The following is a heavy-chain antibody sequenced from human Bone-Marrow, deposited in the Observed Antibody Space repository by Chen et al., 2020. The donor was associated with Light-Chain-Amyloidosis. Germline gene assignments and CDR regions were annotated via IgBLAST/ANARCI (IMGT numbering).Heavy chain of an antibody. CDR3: ARRGDGYNFDY. Sequence: QVQLQESGPGLVKPSETLSLPCSVSGGSISIYYWSWIRQPPGKGLEWIGYIYSSGNSNYNPSLKSRVTISIDTSKNQFSLKLSSVTAADTAVYYCARRGDGYNFDYWGQGTLVTVSS. J-gene: IGHJ4*02. CDR1: GGSISIYY. CDR2: IYSSGNS. V-gene: IGHV4-59*08. D-gene: IGHD5-12*01.